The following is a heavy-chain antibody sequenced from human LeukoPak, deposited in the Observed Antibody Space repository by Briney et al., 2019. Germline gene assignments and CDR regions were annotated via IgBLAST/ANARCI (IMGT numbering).Heavy chain of an antibody. V-gene: IGHV4-4*07. D-gene: IGHD2-2*01. CDR3: ASCYTTTCYGHMNV. J-gene: IGHJ6*03. CDR2: IYTSGST. CDR1: GGSISGYY. Sequence: KPSETLSLTCTVSGGSISGYYWAWIRQTAGKGLEWIGRIYTSGSTDYNPSLKSRLTMSVDTSKDQFSLNLTPVTAADTAVYFCASCYTTTCYGHMNVWGKGTTVTVSS.